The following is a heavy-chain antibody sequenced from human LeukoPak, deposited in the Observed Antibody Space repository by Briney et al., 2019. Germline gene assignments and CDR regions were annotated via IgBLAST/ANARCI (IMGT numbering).Heavy chain of an antibody. CDR1: GGTFSSYA. D-gene: IGHD1-26*01. CDR3: ASRIVGATPAFDI. Sequence: SVKVSCKASGGTFSSYAISWVRQAPGQGLEWMGGIIPIFGTANYAQKFQGRVTITADESTSTAYMELSSLRSEDTAVYYCASRIVGATPAFDIWGQGTMVTVSS. CDR2: IIPIFGTA. J-gene: IGHJ3*02. V-gene: IGHV1-69*13.